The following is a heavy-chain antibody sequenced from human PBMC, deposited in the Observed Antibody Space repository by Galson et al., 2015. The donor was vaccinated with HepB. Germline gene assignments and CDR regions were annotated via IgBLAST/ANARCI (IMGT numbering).Heavy chain of an antibody. CDR1: GYTFTSYA. CDR3: ARRRYCSSTSCYTLFYYHYGMDV. D-gene: IGHD2-2*02. J-gene: IGHJ6*02. V-gene: IGHV1-3*01. CDR2: INAGNGNT. Sequence: SVKVSCKASGYTFTSYAMHWVRQAPGQRLEWMGWINAGNGNTKYSQKFQGRVTITRDTSASTAYMELSSLRSEDTAVYYCARRRYCSSTSCYTLFYYHYGMDVWGQGTTVTVSS.